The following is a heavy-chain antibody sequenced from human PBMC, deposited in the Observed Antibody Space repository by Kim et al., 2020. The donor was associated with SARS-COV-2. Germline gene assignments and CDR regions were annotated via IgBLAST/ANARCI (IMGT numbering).Heavy chain of an antibody. V-gene: IGHV3-23*01. CDR1: GFTFSNYA. CDR3: AKSLGSSWYPPDF. Sequence: GGSLRLSCVASGFTFSNYAMSWVRQARGKGLEWVSVITGSGGGTYYADSVKGRFTISRDNSKNTVYLQTNSLRVEDTAIYHCAKSLGSSWYPPDFWGQGTLVTVSS. CDR2: ITGSGGGT. J-gene: IGHJ4*02. D-gene: IGHD6-13*01.